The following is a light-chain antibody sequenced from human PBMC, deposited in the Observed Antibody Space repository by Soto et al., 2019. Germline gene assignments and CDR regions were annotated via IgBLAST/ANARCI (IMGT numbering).Light chain of an antibody. CDR3: QQRSSWWT. Sequence: EIVLTQSPATLSLSPGERATLSCRASQSVSTYLAWYQQKPGQAPRLLIYDASNRATGIPARFSGSGSGTDFTLTISSLEPEDVAGYYCQQRSSWWTFGQGTKVEIK. V-gene: IGKV3-11*01. CDR2: DAS. J-gene: IGKJ1*01. CDR1: QSVSTY.